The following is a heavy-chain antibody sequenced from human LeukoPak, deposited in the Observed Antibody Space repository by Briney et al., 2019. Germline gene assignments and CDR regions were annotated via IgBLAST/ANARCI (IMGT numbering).Heavy chain of an antibody. D-gene: IGHD3-22*01. V-gene: IGHV3-30*02. Sequence: GGSLRLSCAASGFTFSSYGMHWVRQAPGKGLEWVAFIRYDGSNKYYADSVKGRFTISRDNSKNTLYLQMNSLRAEDTAVYYCARARGYYDSSGLKSWGQGTMVTVSS. CDR3: ARARGYYDSSGLKS. J-gene: IGHJ3*01. CDR1: GFTFSSYG. CDR2: IRYDGSNK.